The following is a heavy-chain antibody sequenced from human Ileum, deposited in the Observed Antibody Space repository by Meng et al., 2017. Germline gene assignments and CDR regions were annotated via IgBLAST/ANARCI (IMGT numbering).Heavy chain of an antibody. CDR2: MYSSGNA. CDR1: GGSVSDGDYY. Sequence: QVQLQESGPGLVKPSQTLSLTCTGSGGSVSDGDYYWSWVRQHPGKGLECIGHMYSSGNAYYNPSLKSRVSMSVDTSKNQFSVRLSSVTAADTAIYYCARVYYDSSGLNWFDSWGQGTLVTVSS. V-gene: IGHV4-31*03. D-gene: IGHD3-22*01. CDR3: ARVYYDSSGLNWFDS. J-gene: IGHJ5*01.